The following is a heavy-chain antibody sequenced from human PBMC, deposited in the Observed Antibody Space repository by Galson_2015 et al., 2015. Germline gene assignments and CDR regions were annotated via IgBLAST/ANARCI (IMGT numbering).Heavy chain of an antibody. Sequence: SLRLSCAASGFTFSSYAMHWVRQAPGKGLEWVAVISYDGSNKYYADSVKGRFTISRDNSKNTLYLQMNSLRAEDTAVYYCARDPGWELRAFDIWGQGTMVTVSS. D-gene: IGHD1-26*01. CDR3: ARDPGWELRAFDI. CDR1: GFTFSSYA. J-gene: IGHJ3*02. CDR2: ISYDGSNK. V-gene: IGHV3-30-3*01.